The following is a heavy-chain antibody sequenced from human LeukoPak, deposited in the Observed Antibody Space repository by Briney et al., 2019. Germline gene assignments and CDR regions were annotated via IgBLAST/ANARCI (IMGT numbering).Heavy chain of an antibody. CDR3: ARDAAPTMIVVATY. Sequence: GGSLRLSCAASGFTFSSYGMHWVRQAPGKGLEWVAVISYDGSNKYYADSVRGRFTISRDNSKNTLYLQMNSPRAEDTAVYYCARDAAPTMIVVATYWGQGTLVTVSS. J-gene: IGHJ4*02. V-gene: IGHV3-30*03. CDR1: GFTFSSYG. D-gene: IGHD3-22*01. CDR2: ISYDGSNK.